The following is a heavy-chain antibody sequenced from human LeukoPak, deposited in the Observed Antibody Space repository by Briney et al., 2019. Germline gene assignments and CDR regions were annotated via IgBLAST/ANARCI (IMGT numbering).Heavy chain of an antibody. J-gene: IGHJ4*02. CDR2: ISSSSYI. CDR1: GFTFSSYS. V-gene: IGHV3-21*01. CDR3: ARDYYDSSGYYYGIFDY. Sequence: PGGSLRLSCAASGFTFSSYSMNWVRQAPGKGLEWVSSISSSSYIYYADSVKGRFTISRDNAKNSLYLQMNSLRAEDTAVYYCARDYYDSSGYYYGIFDYWGQGTLVTVSS. D-gene: IGHD3-22*01.